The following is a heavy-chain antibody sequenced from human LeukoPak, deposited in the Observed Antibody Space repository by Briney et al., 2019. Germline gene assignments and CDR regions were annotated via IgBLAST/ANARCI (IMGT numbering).Heavy chain of an antibody. V-gene: IGHV1-18*01. CDR3: ARRRAVAGVNWFDP. CDR1: GYTFISYG. J-gene: IGHJ5*02. D-gene: IGHD6-19*01. CDR2: ISSHNGYT. Sequence: ASVKVSCKASGYTFISYGISWVRQAPGQGLEWMGWISSHNGYTKYAQNLQGRVTMTTDTSMSTAYMELGSLRSDDTAVYYCARRRAVAGVNWFDPWGQGTLVTVSS.